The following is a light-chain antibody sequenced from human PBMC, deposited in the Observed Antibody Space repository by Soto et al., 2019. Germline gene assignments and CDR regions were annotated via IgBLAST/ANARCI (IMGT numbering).Light chain of an antibody. CDR3: AAWDVSLKGFV. V-gene: IGLV1-44*01. J-gene: IGLJ1*01. CDR1: SSNIGINT. Sequence: QSVLTQPPSASGTPGQRVTFSCSGSSSNIGINTVNWYRQLPGTAPQLLISDNHRRPSGVPDRFSGSKSCTSASLAISGLQSEDEATYFCAAWDVSLKGFVFGTGTKVTV. CDR2: DNH.